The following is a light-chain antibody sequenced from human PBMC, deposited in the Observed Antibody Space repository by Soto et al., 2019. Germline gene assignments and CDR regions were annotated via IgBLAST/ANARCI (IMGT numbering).Light chain of an antibody. CDR3: QQSYSTPPIT. CDR1: QSISSY. J-gene: IGKJ5*01. CDR2: AAS. V-gene: IGKV1-39*01. Sequence: ASVGDRVTIPCRASQSISSYLNWYQQKPGKAPKLLIYAASSLQSGVPSRFSGSGSGTDFTLTISSLQPEDFATYYCQQSYSTPPITFGQGTRLEIK.